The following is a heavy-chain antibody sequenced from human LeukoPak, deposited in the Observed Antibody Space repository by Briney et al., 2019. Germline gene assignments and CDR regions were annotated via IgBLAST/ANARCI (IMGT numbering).Heavy chain of an antibody. D-gene: IGHD3-3*01. J-gene: IGHJ4*02. CDR2: ISSSSSYI. Sequence: GGSLRLSCAASGFTFSSYSMNWVRQAPGKGLEWVSSISSSSSYIYYADSVKGRFTISRDNAKNSLYPQMNSLRAEDTAVYYCARGRYDFWSGYYTFDYWGQGTLVTVSS. V-gene: IGHV3-21*01. CDR3: ARGRYDFWSGYYTFDY. CDR1: GFTFSSYS.